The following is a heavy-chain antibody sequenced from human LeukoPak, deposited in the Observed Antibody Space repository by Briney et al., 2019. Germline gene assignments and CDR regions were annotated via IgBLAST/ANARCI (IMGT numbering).Heavy chain of an antibody. Sequence: SETLSLTCAVYGESFSGYYWSWIRQPPGKGLTWTGEINHSGSINYNPSLKSRVTISLDTSKSQFSLKLSSVTAADTAVYYCARGKYDSGGYYLDYWGQGTLVTVSS. J-gene: IGHJ4*02. CDR2: INHSGSI. V-gene: IGHV4-34*01. CDR1: GESFSGYY. CDR3: ARGKYDSGGYYLDY. D-gene: IGHD3-22*01.